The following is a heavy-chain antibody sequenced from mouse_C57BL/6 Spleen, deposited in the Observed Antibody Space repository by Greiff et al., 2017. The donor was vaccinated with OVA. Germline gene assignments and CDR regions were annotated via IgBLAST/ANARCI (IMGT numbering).Heavy chain of an antibody. V-gene: IGHV1-81*01. J-gene: IGHJ3*01. CDR1: GYTFTSYG. CDR3: ARSHYDDDAGAWFAY. Sequence: VQRVESGAELARPGASVKLSCKASGYTFTSYGISWVKQRTGQGLEWIGEIYPRSGNTYYNEKFKGKATLTADKSSSTAYMELRSLTSEDSAVYVCARSHYDDDAGAWFAYWGQGTLVTVSA. D-gene: IGHD2-4*01. CDR2: IYPRSGNT.